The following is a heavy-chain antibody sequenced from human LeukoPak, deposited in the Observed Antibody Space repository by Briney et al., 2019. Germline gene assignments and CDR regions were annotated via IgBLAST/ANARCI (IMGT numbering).Heavy chain of an antibody. CDR3: ANEIRPNDY. CDR1: RFTLSTYW. D-gene: IGHD4-17*01. CDR2: ISISGDTT. J-gene: IGHJ4*02. Sequence: GALRLSCAASRFTLSTYWMSWVRQAPGKGLEWVSAISISGDTTYYADAVKGRFTISRDNSKNTVYLQMNSLRAEDTAVYYCANEIRPNDYWGQGTLVTVSS. V-gene: IGHV3-23*01.